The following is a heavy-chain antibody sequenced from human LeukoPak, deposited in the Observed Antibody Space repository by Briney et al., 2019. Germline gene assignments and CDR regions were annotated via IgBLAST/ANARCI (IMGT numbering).Heavy chain of an antibody. V-gene: IGHV3-7*01. CDR3: ARRNGDRDAFDV. CDR2: IKQDGSEK. Sequence: PGGSVTLSCAASGFTFSSYWMIWLRQAPGKALEGVANIKQDGSEKYYVDYVKGRFTISRDNAKHSLYMQMNSLRAEDTAVYGCARRNGDRDAFDVWGQGTMVTASS. CDR1: GFTFSSYW. D-gene: IGHD4-17*01. J-gene: IGHJ3*01.